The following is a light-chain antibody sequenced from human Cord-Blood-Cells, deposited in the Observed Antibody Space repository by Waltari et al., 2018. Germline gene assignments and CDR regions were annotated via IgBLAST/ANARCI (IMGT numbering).Light chain of an antibody. Sequence: QSALTQPASVSGSPGQSITISCTGTSSDVGRYNLVSWYQQHPGKAPKLMIYEGSKRPSGVSNRFSGSKSGHTASLTISGLQAEDEADYYCCSYAGSSTFYVFGTGTKVTVL. CDR1: SSDVGRYNL. CDR3: CSYAGSSTFYV. CDR2: EGS. V-gene: IGLV2-23*01. J-gene: IGLJ1*01.